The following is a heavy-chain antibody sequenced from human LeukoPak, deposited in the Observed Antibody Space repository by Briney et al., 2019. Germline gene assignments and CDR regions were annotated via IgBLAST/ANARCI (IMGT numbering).Heavy chain of an antibody. CDR2: INSDGTTT. CDR3: ARRVDATRWFDP. Sequence: GGSLRLSCAASGFTFSSYFMHWVRQAPGKGLVWVSRINSDGTTTMYADSVKGRFTISRDNAKNTLYLQMNSLRDEDTAVYYCARRVDATRWFDPWGQGTLVTVSS. V-gene: IGHV3-74*03. J-gene: IGHJ5*02. CDR1: GFTFSSYF. D-gene: IGHD2-15*01.